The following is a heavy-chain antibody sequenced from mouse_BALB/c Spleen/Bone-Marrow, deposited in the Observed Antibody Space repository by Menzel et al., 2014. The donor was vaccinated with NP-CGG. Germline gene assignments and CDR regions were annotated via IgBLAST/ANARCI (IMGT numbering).Heavy chain of an antibody. CDR2: INGNGGSS. J-gene: IGHJ2*01. V-gene: IGHV5-6-3*01. CDR1: GITFSNYG. CDR3: ARVAYYNVYFDY. Sequence: EVQRVESGGGLVQPGGSLKLSCAASGITFSNYGMSWIRQTPDKRLELVATINGNGGSSYYPDGVKGRFTISRDNAKNTLYLQMSSLKSEDTAMYYCARVAYYNVYFDYWGQGTTLTVSS. D-gene: IGHD2-12*01.